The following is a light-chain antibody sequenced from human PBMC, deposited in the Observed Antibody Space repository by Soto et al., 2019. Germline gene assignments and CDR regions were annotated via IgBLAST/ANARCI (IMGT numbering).Light chain of an antibody. V-gene: IGLV2-23*02. Sequence: QSALTQPASVSGSPGQSITISCTGSSSDVGPYNLVSWYQHHPGKAPKLMISEVVKRPSGVSNRFSGSKSGNTASLTISGLQAEDEADYYCCSYAGSSMFVFGGGTKLTAL. CDR1: SSDVGPYNL. CDR3: CSYAGSSMFV. J-gene: IGLJ2*01. CDR2: EVV.